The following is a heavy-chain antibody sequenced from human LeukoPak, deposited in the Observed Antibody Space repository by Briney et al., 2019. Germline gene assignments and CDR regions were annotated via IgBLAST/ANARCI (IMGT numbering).Heavy chain of an antibody. Sequence: GGSLRLSCAASGFTFSSYGMHWVRQTPRKGLEWVANIAQDGSEKNYLDSVKGRFIISRDNAKNSLYLQMNSLRGEDTAVYYCARGKRDYWGQGTLVTVSS. CDR3: ARGKRDY. D-gene: IGHD6-25*01. CDR2: IAQDGSEK. V-gene: IGHV3-7*04. J-gene: IGHJ4*02. CDR1: GFTFSSYG.